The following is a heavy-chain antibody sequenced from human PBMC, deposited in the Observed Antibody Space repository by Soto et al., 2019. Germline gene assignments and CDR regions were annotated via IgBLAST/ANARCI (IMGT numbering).Heavy chain of an antibody. CDR3: AKTPSRVLWWSDY. J-gene: IGHJ4*02. D-gene: IGHD2-21*01. V-gene: IGHV3-23*01. Sequence: GGSLRLSCAASGFTFSSYAMSWVRQAPGKGLEWVSGISESGAGTYYADSVKGRFTITRDNSKNTLSLQMNSLRAEDTALYYCAKTPSRVLWWSDYWGQGTLVTVSS. CDR1: GFTFSSYA. CDR2: ISESGAGT.